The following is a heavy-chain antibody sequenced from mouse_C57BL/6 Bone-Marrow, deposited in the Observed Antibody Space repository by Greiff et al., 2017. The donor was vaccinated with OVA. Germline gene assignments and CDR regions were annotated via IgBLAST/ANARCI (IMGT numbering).Heavy chain of an antibody. CDR3: VPQLGRSFAY. Sequence: QVQLQQSGAELVKPGASVKMSCKDSGYPITTYPIEWMKQNHGKSLEWIGNFHPYNDDTKYNEKFKGKATLTVEKSSSTVYLELSRLTADDSAVYYCVPQLGRSFAYWGQGTLVTVSA. D-gene: IGHD4-1*02. V-gene: IGHV1-47*01. CDR2: FHPYNDDT. CDR1: GYPITTYP. J-gene: IGHJ3*01.